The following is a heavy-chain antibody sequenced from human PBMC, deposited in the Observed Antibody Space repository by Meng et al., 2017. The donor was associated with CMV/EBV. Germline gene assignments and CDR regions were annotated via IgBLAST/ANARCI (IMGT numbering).Heavy chain of an antibody. J-gene: IGHJ6*02. CDR3: AKGIFGVVGAGYYYYYGMDV. V-gene: IGHV3-23*01. CDR1: GFTFSSYA. Sequence: GESLKISCAASGFTFSSYAMSWVRQAPGKGLEWVSAISGSGGSTYYADSVKGRFTLSRDNSKNTLYLQMNSQRAEDTAVYYCAKGIFGVVGAGYYYYYGMDVWGQGTTVTVSS. CDR2: ISGSGGST. D-gene: IGHD3-3*01.